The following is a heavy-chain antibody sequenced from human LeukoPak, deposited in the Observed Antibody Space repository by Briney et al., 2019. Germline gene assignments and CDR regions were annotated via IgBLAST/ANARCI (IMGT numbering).Heavy chain of an antibody. CDR3: ATWHGGLGDY. Sequence: SVKVSCKASGGTFSSYAISWVRQAPGQGLEWMGRIIPILGIASYAQKFQGRVTMTEDTSTDTAYMELSSLRSEDTAVYYCATWHGGLGDYWGQGTLVTVSS. CDR2: IIPILGIA. V-gene: IGHV1-69*04. CDR1: GGTFSSYA. D-gene: IGHD3/OR15-3a*01. J-gene: IGHJ4*02.